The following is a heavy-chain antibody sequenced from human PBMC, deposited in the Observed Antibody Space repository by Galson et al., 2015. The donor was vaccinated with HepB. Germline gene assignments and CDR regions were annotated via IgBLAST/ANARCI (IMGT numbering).Heavy chain of an antibody. CDR3: TAQKLGRGAFDI. CDR2: IRTKTAGGPT. CDR1: GFTFNNAW. D-gene: IGHD7-27*01. J-gene: IGHJ3*02. V-gene: IGHV3-15*01. Sequence: SLRLSCAASGFTFNNAWMNWVRQAPGRGLEWVGRIRTKTAGGPTDYTAPVKGRFTISRDDSKNTLYPQMTSLKTEDTAVYFWTAQKLGRGAFDIWGQGTMVTVSS.